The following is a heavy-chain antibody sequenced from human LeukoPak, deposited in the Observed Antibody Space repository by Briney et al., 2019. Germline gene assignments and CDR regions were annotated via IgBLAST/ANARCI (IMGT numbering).Heavy chain of an antibody. J-gene: IGHJ3*02. Sequence: GGSLRLSCAASGFTFSSYAMSWVRQAPGKGLEWVSGISGSGGGTYYADSVKGRFTISRDNAKNSLYLQMNSLRDEDTAVYYCAGDDSGSGGYRDAFDIWGQGTMVTVSS. D-gene: IGHD3-10*01. CDR2: ISGSGGGT. V-gene: IGHV3-23*01. CDR1: GFTFSSYA. CDR3: AGDDSGSGGYRDAFDI.